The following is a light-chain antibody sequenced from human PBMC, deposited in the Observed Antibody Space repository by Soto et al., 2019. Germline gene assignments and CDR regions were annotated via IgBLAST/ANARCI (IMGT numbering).Light chain of an antibody. Sequence: QSALTQPASVSGSPGQSIAISCTGTSSDVGAYDYVSWYQQHPDRAPRLVIYEVSNRPSGVSNRFSGSKSANTATLTISGLQAEDEADYYCASHTTTNTRVFGTGNKVTVL. CDR2: EVS. V-gene: IGLV2-14*03. CDR1: SSDVGAYDY. CDR3: ASHTTTNTRV. J-gene: IGLJ1*01.